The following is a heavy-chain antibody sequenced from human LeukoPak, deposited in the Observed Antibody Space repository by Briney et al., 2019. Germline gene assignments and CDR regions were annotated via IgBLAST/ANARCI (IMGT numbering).Heavy chain of an antibody. CDR1: SGSINSYY. D-gene: IGHD3-16*01. CDR2: VSSSGST. CDR3: ARTLKDAYLNAFGY. J-gene: IGHJ4*02. V-gene: IGHV4-59*01. Sequence: SETLSLTCTVSSGSINSYYWNWLRQPPGKTLEWIGYVSSSGSTNYSPFFKSRLTISLDTSKNQFSLNLRSVTAADTAVYYCARTLKDAYLNAFGYWGQGTLVAVSS.